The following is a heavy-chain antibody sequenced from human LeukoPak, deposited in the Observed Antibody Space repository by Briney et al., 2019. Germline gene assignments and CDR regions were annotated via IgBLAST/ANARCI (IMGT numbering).Heavy chain of an antibody. CDR2: IYYSGST. J-gene: IGHJ4*02. Sequence: SETLSLTCTVSGGSISSSSYYWGWIRQPPGKGLEWIGSIYYSGSTYYNPSLKSRVTISVDRSKNQFSLKLSSVTAADTAVYYCASCGDYAHVLFDYWGQGTLVTVSS. CDR3: ASCGDYAHVLFDY. D-gene: IGHD4-17*01. V-gene: IGHV4-39*07. CDR1: GGSISSSSYY.